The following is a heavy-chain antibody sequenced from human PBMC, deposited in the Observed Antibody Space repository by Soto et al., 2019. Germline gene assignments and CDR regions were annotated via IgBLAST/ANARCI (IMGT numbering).Heavy chain of an antibody. V-gene: IGHV1-18*01. Sequence: QVQLVQSGAEVKRPGASVKVSCKASGYTFTSYGISWVRQAPGQGLEWMGWINVYNGNTNYAQKFQGRVTMITDTSTSTAYMGLRSLRSDDTAVYYCARDIFWECFGESNWLDPWCQGTLVTVSS. J-gene: IGHJ5*02. CDR1: GYTFTSYG. CDR3: ARDIFWECFGESNWLDP. CDR2: INVYNGNT. D-gene: IGHD3-10*01.